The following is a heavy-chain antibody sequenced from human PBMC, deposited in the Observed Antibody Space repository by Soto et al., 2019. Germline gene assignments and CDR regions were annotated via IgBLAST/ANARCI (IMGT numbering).Heavy chain of an antibody. Sequence: PGGSLRLSCAASGFTFDDYAMHWVRQAPGKGLEWVSGISSSSSNIDYADSVKGRFTISRDNAKNSLYLQMNSLRAEDTAVYYCARDVQVVVPAARAFDIWGQGTMVTVSS. V-gene: IGHV3-9*01. D-gene: IGHD2-2*01. J-gene: IGHJ3*02. CDR3: ARDVQVVVPAARAFDI. CDR1: GFTFDDYA. CDR2: ISSSSSNI.